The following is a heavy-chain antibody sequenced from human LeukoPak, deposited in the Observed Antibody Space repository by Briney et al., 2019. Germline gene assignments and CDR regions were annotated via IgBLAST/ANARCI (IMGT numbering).Heavy chain of an antibody. CDR2: INHSGNT. D-gene: IGHD2-2*01. J-gene: IGHJ5*02. V-gene: IGHV4-34*01. CDR1: GGSFSGYY. CDR3: ARGQDIVVVPAAISGRGMWFDP. Sequence: SETLSLTCAVYGGSFSGYYWSWIRQPPGKGLEWIGEINHSGNTNYNPSLKSRVTISVDTSKNQFSLKLSSVTAADTAVYYCARGQDIVVVPAAISGRGMWFDPWGQGTLVTVSS.